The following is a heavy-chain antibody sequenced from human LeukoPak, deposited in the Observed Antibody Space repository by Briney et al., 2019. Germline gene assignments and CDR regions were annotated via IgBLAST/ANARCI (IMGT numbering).Heavy chain of an antibody. D-gene: IGHD5-18*01. CDR1: GGSFSGYY. CDR2: INHSGST. V-gene: IGHV4-34*01. J-gene: IGHJ4*02. Sequence: SETLSLTCAVYGGSFSGYYWSWIRQPPGKGLEWIGEINHSGSTNYNPSLKSRVTISVDTSKIQFSLKLSSVTAADTAVYYCARGGFIQEGGFDYWGQGTLVTVSS. CDR3: ARGGFIQEGGFDY.